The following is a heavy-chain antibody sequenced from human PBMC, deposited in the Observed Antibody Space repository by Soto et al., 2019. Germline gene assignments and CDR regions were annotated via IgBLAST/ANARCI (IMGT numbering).Heavy chain of an antibody. V-gene: IGHV3-30-3*02. CDR1: GFTFSSYA. CDR2: ISYDGSNK. J-gene: IGHJ3*02. D-gene: IGHD3-9*01. Sequence: GGSLRLSCAASGFTFSSYAMHWVRQAPGKGLEWVAVISYDGSNKYYADSVKGRFTISRDNSKNTLYLQMNSLRAEDTAVYYGAKTLSALTSDAFDIWGQGTMVTVSS. CDR3: AKTLSALTSDAFDI.